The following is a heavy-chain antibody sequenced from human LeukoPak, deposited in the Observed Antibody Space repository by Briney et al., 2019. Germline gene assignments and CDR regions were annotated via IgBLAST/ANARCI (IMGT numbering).Heavy chain of an antibody. CDR3: ARLKATVSIHAYFDY. J-gene: IGHJ4*02. CDR1: GYSISSSYY. D-gene: IGHD4-17*01. V-gene: IGHV4-61*01. CDR2: IDHSGST. Sequence: SETLSLTCTVSGYSISSSYYWTWIRQPPGKGLEWIGYIDHSGSTNYNPSLKSRVTISSDTSKNQFSLELSSATAADTAVYYCARLKATVSIHAYFDYWGQGTLVTVSS.